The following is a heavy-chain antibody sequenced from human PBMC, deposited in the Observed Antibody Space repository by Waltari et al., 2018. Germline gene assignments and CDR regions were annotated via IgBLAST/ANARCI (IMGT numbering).Heavy chain of an antibody. CDR2: LSGSGATT. Sequence: EVQLLESGGGLVQPGGSLRLSCAASGFSFGGFGMHWVRPAPGKGLEWVSGLSGSGATTYYTDSVRGRFTVSRDNNRNTVYLQMNSLRAEDTAVYYCAKAFRGYSGSYFDSWGRGTLVAVSA. CDR1: GFSFGGFG. D-gene: IGHD5-12*01. CDR3: AKAFRGYSGSYFDS. V-gene: IGHV3-23*01. J-gene: IGHJ4*02.